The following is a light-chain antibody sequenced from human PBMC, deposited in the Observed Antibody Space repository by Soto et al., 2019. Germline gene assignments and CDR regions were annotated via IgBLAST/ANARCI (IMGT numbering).Light chain of an antibody. J-gene: IGLJ1*01. Sequence: QSVLTQPASVSGSPGQSITISCTGTSSDVGGYNYVSWYQQHPGKAPKLMIYDVSNRPSGVSNRFSGSKSGNTASLTISGLQAEDEADYYCISYTSSSTLYVVGTGTKVTVL. CDR2: DVS. CDR1: SSDVGGYNY. CDR3: ISYTSSSTLYV. V-gene: IGLV2-14*01.